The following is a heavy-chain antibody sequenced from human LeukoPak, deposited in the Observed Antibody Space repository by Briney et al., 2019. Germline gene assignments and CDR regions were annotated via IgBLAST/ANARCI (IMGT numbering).Heavy chain of an antibody. Sequence: PSETLSLTCTVSGGSISSYYWSWIRQPPGKGLEWIGYIYYSGSTNYNPSLKSRVTISVDTSKNQFSLKLSSVTAADPAVYYCASKGLGYYGSGSYVYWGQGTLVTVSS. D-gene: IGHD3-10*01. J-gene: IGHJ4*02. CDR1: GGSISSYY. CDR2: IYYSGST. V-gene: IGHV4-59*08. CDR3: ASKGLGYYGSGSYVY.